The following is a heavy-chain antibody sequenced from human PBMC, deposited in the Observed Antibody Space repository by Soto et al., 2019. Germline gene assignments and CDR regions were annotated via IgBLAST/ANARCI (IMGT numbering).Heavy chain of an antibody. CDR2: INCNSGDI. CDR3: AKDYAGYYYYIDV. CDR1: GFTFDDFA. V-gene: IGHV3-9*01. Sequence: EVQLVESGGGLVQPGRSLRLSCAASGFTFDDFAMHWVRQAPGKGLEWVSGINCNSGDIYYADSVKGRFTISRDNAKNSLYLLMNSLRAEDTALYYCAKDYAGYYYYIDVWGKGTTVTVSS. J-gene: IGHJ6*03.